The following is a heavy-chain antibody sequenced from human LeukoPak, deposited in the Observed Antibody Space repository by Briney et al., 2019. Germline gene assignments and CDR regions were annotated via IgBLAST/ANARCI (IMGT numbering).Heavy chain of an antibody. CDR3: ARLIPYYYDSSGSGCYFDL. D-gene: IGHD3-22*01. Sequence: GGSLRLSCAASGFTFSSYAMSWVRQAPGKGLEWVSAISGSGGSTYYADSVKGRFTISRDNSKNTLYLQMNSLRAEDTAVYYCARLIPYYYDSSGSGCYFDLWGRGTLVTVSS. CDR2: ISGSGGST. CDR1: GFTFSSYA. V-gene: IGHV3-23*01. J-gene: IGHJ2*01.